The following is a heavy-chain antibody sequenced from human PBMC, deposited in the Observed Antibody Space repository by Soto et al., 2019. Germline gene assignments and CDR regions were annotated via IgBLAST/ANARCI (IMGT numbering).Heavy chain of an antibody. Sequence: PGGSLRLSCTASGFTFSSYAMSWVRQAPGKGLEWVSAISGSGGSTYYADSVKGRFTISRDNSKNTLYLQMNSLRAEDTAVYYCAKSEYNSSNGNYSYYRMDVWGQGTTVTVSS. CDR1: GFTFSSYA. CDR2: ISGSGGST. V-gene: IGHV3-23*01. CDR3: AKSEYNSSNGNYSYYRMDV. J-gene: IGHJ6*02. D-gene: IGHD6-6*01.